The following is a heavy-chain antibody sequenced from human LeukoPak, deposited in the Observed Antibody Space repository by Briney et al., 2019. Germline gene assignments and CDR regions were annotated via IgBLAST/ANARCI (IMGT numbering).Heavy chain of an antibody. CDR1: GYTFTGYY. V-gene: IGHV1-2*02. CDR3: ARARMSHNWFDP. J-gene: IGHJ5*02. CDR2: INPNSGGT. Sequence: ASVKVSCKASGYTFTGYYMHWVRQAPGQGLERMGWINPNSGGTNYAQKFQGRVTMTRDTSISTAYMELSRLRSDDTAVYYCARARMSHNWFDPWGQGTLVTVSS.